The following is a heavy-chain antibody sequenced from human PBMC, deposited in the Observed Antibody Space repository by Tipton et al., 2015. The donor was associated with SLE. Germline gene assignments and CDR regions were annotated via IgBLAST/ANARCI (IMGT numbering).Heavy chain of an antibody. D-gene: IGHD4-17*01. CDR1: GASVSSGSYY. J-gene: IGHJ5*02. CDR3: ARQGAAVTMSGWFDP. Sequence: LRLSCTVSGASVSSGSYYWAWIRQTAGKGLEWIGRIYTSENTHYNPALKSRVTISVDTSKNQFSLKLRSVTAAGTAVYYCARQGAAVTMSGWFDPWGQGTLVTVSS. CDR2: IYTSENT. V-gene: IGHV4-61*02.